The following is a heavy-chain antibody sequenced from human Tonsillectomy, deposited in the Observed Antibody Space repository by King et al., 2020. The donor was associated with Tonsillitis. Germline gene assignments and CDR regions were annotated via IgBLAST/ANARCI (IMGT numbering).Heavy chain of an antibody. CDR2: IYYSGST. V-gene: IGHV4-31*03. CDR1: GGSISSGGYY. D-gene: IGHD3-9*01. J-gene: IGHJ4*02. CDR3: ARVVYDILTRHPYYFDY. Sequence: QLQESGPGLVKPSQTLSLTCTVSGGSISSGGYYWSWIRQHPGKGLEWIGYIYYSGSTYYNPSLKSRVTISVDTSKNQFSLKLSSVTAADTAVYYCARVVYDILTRHPYYFDYWGQGTLVTVSS.